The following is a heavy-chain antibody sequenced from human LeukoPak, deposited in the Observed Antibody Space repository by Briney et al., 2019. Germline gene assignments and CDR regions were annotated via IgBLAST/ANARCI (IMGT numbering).Heavy chain of an antibody. CDR2: INPNSGVT. J-gene: IGHJ4*02. Sequence: GASVKVSCKASGYTFTGYYMHWVRQAPGQGLEWMGWINPNSGVTNYAQKFQGRVTMTRDTSISTVYMELSGLRSDDTAVYYCAKVWAVDTAMVEKRGAMGTTTVDYWGQGTLVTVSS. D-gene: IGHD5-18*01. CDR1: GYTFTGYY. CDR3: AKVWAVDTAMVEKRGAMGTTTVDY. V-gene: IGHV1-2*02.